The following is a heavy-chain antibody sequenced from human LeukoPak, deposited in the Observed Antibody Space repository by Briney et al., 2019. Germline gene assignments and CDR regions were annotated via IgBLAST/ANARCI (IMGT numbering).Heavy chain of an antibody. J-gene: IGHJ6*03. Sequence: PSETLSLTCNVSGGSLSGYHWSWIRQPPGKGLEWLGYIYYSGSSNYNPSLKSRVTISADTSKNQFSLKLSSVTAADTAVYYCARVPRSYYYYYYMDVWGKGTTVTVSS. CDR1: GGSLSGYH. CDR3: ARVPRSYYYYYYMDV. V-gene: IGHV4-59*01. CDR2: IYYSGSS.